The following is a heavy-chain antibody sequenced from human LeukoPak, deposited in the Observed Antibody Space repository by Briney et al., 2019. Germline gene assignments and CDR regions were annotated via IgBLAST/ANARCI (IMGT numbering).Heavy chain of an antibody. CDR1: GGSFSGYY. Sequence: PSETLSLTCAVDGGSFSGYYWSWIRQPPGKGLEWIGEINHSGSTNYNPSLKSRVTISIDTSKSQFSLKLSAVTAADTAAYYCARVRTGNSGRPRFDSWGQGTLVTVSS. CDR3: ARVRTGNSGRPRFDS. D-gene: IGHD2/OR15-2a*01. CDR2: INHSGST. J-gene: IGHJ5*01. V-gene: IGHV4-34*01.